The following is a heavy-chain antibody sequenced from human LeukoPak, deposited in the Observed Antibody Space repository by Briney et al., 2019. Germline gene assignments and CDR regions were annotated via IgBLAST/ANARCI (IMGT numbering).Heavy chain of an antibody. V-gene: IGHV4-34*01. J-gene: IGHJ4*02. D-gene: IGHD2-2*01. CDR1: GGSFSGYY. Sequence: MPSETLSLTCAVYGGSFSGYYWSWIRQPPGKGLEWIGEINHSGSTNYNPSLKSRVTISVDTSKSQFSLKLSSVTAADTAVYYCARSPARYCSSTSCYRLPFDYWGQGTLVTVSS. CDR3: ARSPARYCSSTSCYRLPFDY. CDR2: INHSGST.